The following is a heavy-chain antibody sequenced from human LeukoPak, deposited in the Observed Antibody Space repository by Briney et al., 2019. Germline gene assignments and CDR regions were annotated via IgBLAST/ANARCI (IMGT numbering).Heavy chain of an antibody. D-gene: IGHD1-26*01. CDR2: IRYDGSNK. CDR1: GFTFSSYG. Sequence: GGSLRLSCAASGFTFSSYGMHWVRQAPGKGLAGVGFIRYDGSNKYYADSVKGRFTISRDNSKNTLYLQMNSLRAEDTAVYYCAKALVGATGYWGQGTLVTVSS. J-gene: IGHJ4*02. CDR3: AKALVGATGY. V-gene: IGHV3-30*02.